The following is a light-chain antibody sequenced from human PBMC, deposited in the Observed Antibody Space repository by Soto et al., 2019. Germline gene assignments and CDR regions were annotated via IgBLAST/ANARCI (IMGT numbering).Light chain of an antibody. J-gene: IGKJ5*01. Sequence: EPMLTQSRVTLSVSAFEVSTLSFRASQSVGGSSLAWYQQRPGQAPRLLIYDTSNRATGIPARFSGSGSGTDFTLTISSLEPQDFAVYYCQQRSNWPITFGQGTRLEIK. V-gene: IGKV3D-20*02. CDR3: QQRSNWPIT. CDR2: DTS. CDR1: QSVGGSS.